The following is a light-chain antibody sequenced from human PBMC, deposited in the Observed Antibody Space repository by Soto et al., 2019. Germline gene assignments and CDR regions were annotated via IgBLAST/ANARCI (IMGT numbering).Light chain of an antibody. J-gene: IGLJ1*01. V-gene: IGLV1-51*01. CDR3: GSWDSSLSAYV. CDR1: SSNIVGNS. Sequence: QSVMTQPPSVSAAPGQKGTISCSGSSSNIVGNSVSWYQQLPGTAPKLLIYDDNKRPSGIPDRFSGSKSGTSATLGITGFQTGVEADYYCGSWDSSLSAYVFGTGTKLTVL. CDR2: DDN.